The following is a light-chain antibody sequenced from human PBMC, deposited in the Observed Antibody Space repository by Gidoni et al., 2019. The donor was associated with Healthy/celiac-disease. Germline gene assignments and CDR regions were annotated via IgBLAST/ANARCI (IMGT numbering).Light chain of an antibody. V-gene: IGKV4-1*01. J-gene: IGKJ1*01. Sequence: DVLWTQSLHSLAVSLGDRGTLNCKSSQSVLYNATKKNYLAWYQQKPGQPPKLLIYWVSTRESGVPDRFSRCVSGTDFTLTILSLQAEDVAVYYCQQYSSTPSTFGQGTKVEIK. CDR3: QQYSSTPST. CDR2: WVS. CDR1: QSVLYNATKKNY.